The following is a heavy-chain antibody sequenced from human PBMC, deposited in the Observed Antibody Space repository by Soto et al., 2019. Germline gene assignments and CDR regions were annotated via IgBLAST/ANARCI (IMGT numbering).Heavy chain of an antibody. V-gene: IGHV1-18*01. CDR2: ISAYNGNT. Sequence: ASVKVSCKASGYTFTSYGISWVRQAPGQGLEWMGWISAYNGNTNYAQKLQGRVTMTTDTTTSTAYMGRRSLGSDDTAVYYCAGGVEQWLPPFDYWGQGTLVTVSS. J-gene: IGHJ4*02. D-gene: IGHD6-19*01. CDR1: GYTFTSYG. CDR3: AGGVEQWLPPFDY.